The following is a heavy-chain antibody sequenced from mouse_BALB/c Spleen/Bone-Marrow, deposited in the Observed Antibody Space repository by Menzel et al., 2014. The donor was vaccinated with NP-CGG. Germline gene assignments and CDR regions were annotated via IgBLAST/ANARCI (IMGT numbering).Heavy chain of an antibody. J-gene: IGHJ3*02. Sequence: EVKLVESGGGLVKPGGFLKLSCAASGFAFSSYDMSWVRQTPEKRLEWVAYISSGGGSTYYADTVKGRFTISRDNAKNTLYLQMSSLKSEDTAMYYCARQILRGFGYWGQGTPVTVSA. CDR3: ARQILRGFGY. CDR1: GFAFSSYD. V-gene: IGHV5-12-1*01. CDR2: ISSGGGST. D-gene: IGHD1-1*01.